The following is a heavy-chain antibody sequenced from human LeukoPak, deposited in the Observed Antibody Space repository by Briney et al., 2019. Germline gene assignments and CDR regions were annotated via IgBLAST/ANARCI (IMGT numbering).Heavy chain of an antibody. J-gene: IGHJ4*02. CDR2: IRYDGSNK. V-gene: IGHV3-30*02. CDR3: AKDGGYCSSTSCYPNSEYFDY. Sequence: GGSLRLSCAASGFTFSSYGMHWVRQAPGKGLEWVAFIRYDGSNKYYADSVKGRFTISRDNSKNTLYLQMNSLRAEDTAVYYCAKDGGYCSSTSCYPNSEYFDYWGQGTLVTVPS. CDR1: GFTFSSYG. D-gene: IGHD2-2*03.